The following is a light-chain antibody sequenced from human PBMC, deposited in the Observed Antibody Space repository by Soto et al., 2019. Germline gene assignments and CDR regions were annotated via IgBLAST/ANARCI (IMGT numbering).Light chain of an antibody. J-gene: IGKJ5*01. CDR3: QQYGSSLSIT. V-gene: IGKV1-17*02. CDR1: QGIRND. Sequence: DIQMTQSPSTLSASVGDRVTITCRASQGIRNDLGXYQQKPGKAPKLLIYAASSLQRGVPSRFSGSGSGTEXTLTXSNLQPDDLAVYYCQQYGSSLSITFGQGTRLEIK. CDR2: AAS.